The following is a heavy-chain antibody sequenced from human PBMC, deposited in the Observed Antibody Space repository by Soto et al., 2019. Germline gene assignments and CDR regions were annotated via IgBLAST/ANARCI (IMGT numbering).Heavy chain of an antibody. J-gene: IGHJ6*03. Sequence: GGSLRLSCAASGVTFSSYAMSWVRQAPGKGLEWVSAISGSGGSTYYADSVKGRFTISRDNSKNTLYLQMNGLRAEDTAVYYCAKDSIRFLEWSYMDVWGKGTTVTVSS. D-gene: IGHD3-3*01. CDR1: GVTFSSYA. V-gene: IGHV3-23*01. CDR3: AKDSIRFLEWSYMDV. CDR2: ISGSGGST.